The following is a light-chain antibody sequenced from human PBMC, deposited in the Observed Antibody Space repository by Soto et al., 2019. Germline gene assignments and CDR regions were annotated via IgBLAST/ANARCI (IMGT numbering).Light chain of an antibody. CDR2: GAS. CDR1: QSVSSSY. J-gene: IGKJ1*01. V-gene: IGKV3-20*01. Sequence: ENVLTQSPGTLSLSSGERPTLSDRAIQSVSSSYLAWYQQTHGQAPRVXIYGASSRATGIPERFGSSGAGAEFTRTISRLEPEDVAVDCCQQYGSSPRTFGQGTKVDIK. CDR3: QQYGSSPRT.